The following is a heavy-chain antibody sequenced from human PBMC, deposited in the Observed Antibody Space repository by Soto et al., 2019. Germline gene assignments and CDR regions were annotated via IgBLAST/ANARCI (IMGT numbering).Heavy chain of an antibody. CDR2: IDPSDSYT. CDR3: ARQRDDSSGYYYYYYYGMDV. D-gene: IGHD3-22*01. J-gene: IGHJ6*02. CDR1: GYSFTSYW. V-gene: IGHV5-10-1*01. Sequence: GESLKISCKGSGYSFTSYWISWVRQMPGKGLEWMGRIDPSDSYTNYSPSLQGHVTISADKSISTAYLQWSSLKASDTAMYYCARQRDDSSGYYYYYYYGMDVWGQGTTVTVSS.